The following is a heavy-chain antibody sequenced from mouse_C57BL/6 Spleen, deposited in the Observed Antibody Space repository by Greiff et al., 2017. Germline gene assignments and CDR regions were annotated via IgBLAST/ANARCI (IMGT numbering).Heavy chain of an antibody. V-gene: IGHV1-52*01. CDR1: GYTFTSYW. CDR3: ASWGYGSSYYFDY. Sequence: QVHVKQPGAELVRPGSSVKLSCKASGYTFTSYWMHWVKQRPIQGLEWIGNIDPSDSETHYNQKFKDKATLTVDKSSSTAYMQLSSLTSEDSAVYYCASWGYGSSYYFDYWGQGTTLTVSS. D-gene: IGHD1-1*01. CDR2: IDPSDSET. J-gene: IGHJ2*01.